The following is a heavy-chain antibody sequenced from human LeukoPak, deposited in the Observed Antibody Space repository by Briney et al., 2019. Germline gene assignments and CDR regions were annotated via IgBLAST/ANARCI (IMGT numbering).Heavy chain of an antibody. CDR2: IGTNEDT. V-gene: IGHV3-13*01. Sequence: VGSLRLSCVASGVSFSTYDMYWVRQAAGRGPEWVSAIGTNEDTFYLGSVKDRFTISRENGENSLYLQMNSLRVDDTAVYYCVREWRGIASHYHGMDVWGQGTTVTVSS. J-gene: IGHJ6*02. CDR1: GVSFSTYD. CDR3: VREWRGIASHYHGMDV. D-gene: IGHD6-13*01.